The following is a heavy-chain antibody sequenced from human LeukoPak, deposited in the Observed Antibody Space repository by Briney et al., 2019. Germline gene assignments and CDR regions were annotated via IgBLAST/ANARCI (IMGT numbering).Heavy chain of an antibody. CDR3: ARGDVDTAMAGGY. V-gene: IGHV3-21*01. J-gene: IGHJ4*02. CDR2: ISSSSSYI. D-gene: IGHD5-18*01. CDR1: GFTFSNYS. Sequence: SGGSLRLSCAASGFTFSNYSMNWVRQAPGKGLEWVSSISSSSSYIYYADSVKGRFTISRDNAKNSLYLQMNSLRAEDTAVYYCARGDVDTAMAGGYWGQGALGTGSS.